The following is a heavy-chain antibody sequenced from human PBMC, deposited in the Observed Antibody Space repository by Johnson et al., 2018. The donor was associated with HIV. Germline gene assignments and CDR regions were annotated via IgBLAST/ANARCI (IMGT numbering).Heavy chain of an antibody. CDR2: ISWNSGSI. J-gene: IGHJ3*02. CDR3: ARVDTAMTYDAFDI. V-gene: IGHV3-9*01. D-gene: IGHD5-18*01. Sequence: WVRQAPGKGLEWVSGISWNSGSIGYADSVKGRFTISRDNAKNSLYLQMNSLRAEDTALYYCARVDTAMTYDAFDIWGQGTLVAVSS.